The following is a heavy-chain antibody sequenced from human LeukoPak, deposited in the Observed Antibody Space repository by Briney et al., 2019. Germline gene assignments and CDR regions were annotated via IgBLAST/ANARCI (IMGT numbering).Heavy chain of an antibody. Sequence: ASVKVSCKVSGYTLTESSMHWVRQAPGKGLEWMGGFDPEDGETIYAQKFQGRVTMTEDTSTDTAYMELSSLKSEDTAVYYCATTGYCSSTSCSNWFDPWGQGTLVTVSS. V-gene: IGHV1-24*01. CDR3: ATTGYCSSTSCSNWFDP. J-gene: IGHJ5*02. D-gene: IGHD2-2*01. CDR2: FDPEDGET. CDR1: GYTLTESS.